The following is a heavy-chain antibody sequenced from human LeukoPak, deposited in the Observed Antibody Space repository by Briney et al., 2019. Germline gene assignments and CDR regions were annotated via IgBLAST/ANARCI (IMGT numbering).Heavy chain of an antibody. D-gene: IGHD2-2*01. J-gene: IGHJ4*02. CDR3: ARMGCSSTSCYGGGLDY. V-gene: IGHV3-11*04. CDR1: GFTFSDYY. CDR2: ISSSGSTI. Sequence: GGSLRLSCAASGFTFSDYYMRWIRQAPGKGLEWVSYISSSGSTIYYADSVKGRFTISRDNAKNSLYLQMNSLRAEDTAVYYCARMGCSSTSCYGGGLDYWGQGTLVTVSS.